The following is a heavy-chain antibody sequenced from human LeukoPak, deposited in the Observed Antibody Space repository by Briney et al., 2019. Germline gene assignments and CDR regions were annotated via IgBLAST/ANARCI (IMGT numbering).Heavy chain of an antibody. V-gene: IGHV3-7*01. Sequence: GGSLRLSCAASGFTFGSYWMSWVRQAPGKGLEWVANIKQDGSEKYYVDSVKGRFTISRDNARKSLYLQMNSLRADDTAVYYCARDIVIRDYYFDYWGQGTLVTVSS. CDR2: IKQDGSEK. CDR3: ARDIVIRDYYFDY. J-gene: IGHJ4*02. D-gene: IGHD3-9*01. CDR1: GFTFGSYW.